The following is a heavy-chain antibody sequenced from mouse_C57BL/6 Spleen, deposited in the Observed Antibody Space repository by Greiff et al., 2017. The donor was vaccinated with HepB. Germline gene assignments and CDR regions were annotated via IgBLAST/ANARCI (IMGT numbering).Heavy chain of an antibody. D-gene: IGHD1-1*01. CDR3: ARGHYGSSYWYFDV. CDR2: INPNYGTT. CDR1: GYSFTDYN. J-gene: IGHJ1*03. V-gene: IGHV1-39*01. Sequence: VQLQQSGPELVKPGASVKISCKASGYSFTDYNMNWVKQSNGKSLEWIGVINPNYGTTNYNQKFKGKATLTVDQSSSTAYMQLNSMTSEDSAVYYCARGHYGSSYWYFDVWGTGTTVTVSS.